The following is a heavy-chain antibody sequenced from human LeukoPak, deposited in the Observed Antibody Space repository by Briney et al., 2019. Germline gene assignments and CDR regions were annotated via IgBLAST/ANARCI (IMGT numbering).Heavy chain of an antibody. CDR3: AKAEGILTQGDY. D-gene: IGHD3-9*01. CDR1: GFTFSSYG. J-gene: IGHJ4*02. V-gene: IGHV3-30*18. CDR2: ISYDGSNK. Sequence: GGSLRLSCAASGFTFSSYGMHWVRQAPGKGLEWVAVISYDGSNKYYADSVKGRFTISRDNSKNTLYLQMNSLRAEDTAVYYRAKAEGILTQGDYWGQGTLVTVSS.